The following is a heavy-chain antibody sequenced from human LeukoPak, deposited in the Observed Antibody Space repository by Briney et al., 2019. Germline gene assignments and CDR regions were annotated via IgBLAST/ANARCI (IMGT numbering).Heavy chain of an antibody. D-gene: IGHD2-2*01. J-gene: IGHJ3*02. CDR1: GGTFSSYA. V-gene: IGHV1-69*13. CDR2: IIPIFGTA. Sequence: SVKVSCKASGGTFSSYAISWVRQAPGQGLEWMGGIIPIFGTANYAQKFHGRVTITADESTSTAYMELSSLRSEDTAVYYCARDRGDIVVVRGAFDIWGQGTMVTVSS. CDR3: ARDRGDIVVVRGAFDI.